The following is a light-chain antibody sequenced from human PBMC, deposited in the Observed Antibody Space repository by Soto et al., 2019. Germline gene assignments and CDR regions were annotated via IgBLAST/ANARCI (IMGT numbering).Light chain of an antibody. V-gene: IGKV3-20*01. J-gene: IGKJ1*01. CDR3: QQYGSLPRT. Sequence: EVVMTQSPATLSVSPGERATLSCRASQSITSTYLAWYQQKPGQAPRLLIYGVSSRATGVPDRFSGSGSGTDFTLTISRLEPEDFAVYYCQQYGSLPRTFGQGTKVDIK. CDR1: QSITSTY. CDR2: GVS.